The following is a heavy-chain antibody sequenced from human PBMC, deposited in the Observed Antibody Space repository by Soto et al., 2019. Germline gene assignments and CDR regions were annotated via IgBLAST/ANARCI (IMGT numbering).Heavy chain of an antibody. V-gene: IGHV1-3*01. J-gene: IGHJ6*02. CDR2: INAGNGNT. CDR3: AGGSTYYDILTGYYDYYCGMDV. D-gene: IGHD3-9*01. CDR1: GYTFTSYA. Sequence: QVQLVQSGAEVKKPGASVKVSCKASGYTFTSYAMHWVRQAPGQRLEWMGWINAGNGNTKYSQKFQGRVTITRDTSASTAYMELSSLRSEDTAVYYCAGGSTYYDILTGYYDYYCGMDVWGQGTTVTVSS.